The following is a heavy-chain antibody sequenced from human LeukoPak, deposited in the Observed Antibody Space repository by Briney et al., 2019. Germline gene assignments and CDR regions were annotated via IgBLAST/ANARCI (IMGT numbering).Heavy chain of an antibody. CDR2: IYYSGGDT. J-gene: IGHJ4*02. CDR1: GFSFSNYA. Sequence: PGGSLRLSCAAPGFSFSNYAMSWVRQTPGKGLEWVSTIYYSGGDTYSADSVKGRFTISRDNSRNMVYLQMNSLRAEDTAVYYCAKDHGAAVAPRRFDYWGRGTMVIVSS. CDR3: AKDHGAAVAPRRFDY. D-gene: IGHD4-17*01. V-gene: IGHV3-23*01.